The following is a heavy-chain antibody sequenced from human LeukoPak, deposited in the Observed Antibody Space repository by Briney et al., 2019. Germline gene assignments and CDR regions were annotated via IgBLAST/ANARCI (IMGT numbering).Heavy chain of an antibody. V-gene: IGHV4-30-4*01. CDR3: ASEWVNPDSDAFDI. J-gene: IGHJ3*02. D-gene: IGHD4-23*01. CDR1: GGSISSGDHY. Sequence: SETLSLTCTVSGGSISSGDHYWSWIRQPPGKGLEWIGYIYYSGSTYYNPSLKSRVTISVDTSKNQFSLKLSSVTAADTVVYYCASEWVNPDSDAFDIWGQGTMVTVSS. CDR2: IYYSGST.